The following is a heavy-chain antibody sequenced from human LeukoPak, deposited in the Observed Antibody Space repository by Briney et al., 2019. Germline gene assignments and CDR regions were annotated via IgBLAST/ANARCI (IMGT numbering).Heavy chain of an antibody. CDR1: GFTFDDYA. J-gene: IGHJ4*02. V-gene: IGHV3-9*01. Sequence: PGGSLRLSCAASGFTFDDYAMHWVRQAPGKGLERVSGISWDSGSIGYADSVKGRFTISRDNAKNSLYLQMNSLRAEDTALYYCAKDMSWETTVTTFDYWGQGTLVTVSS. CDR3: AKDMSWETTVTTFDY. D-gene: IGHD4-17*01. CDR2: ISWDSGSI.